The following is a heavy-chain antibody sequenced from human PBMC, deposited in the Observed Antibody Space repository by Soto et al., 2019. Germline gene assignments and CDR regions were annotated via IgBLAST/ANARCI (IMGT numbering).Heavy chain of an antibody. Sequence: QVQLVQSGAEVKKPGSSVKVSCKASGGTFSSYAISWVRQAPGQGLEWMGGIIPIFGTANYAQKFQGRVTIYADESTSTAYMELSSLRYEDTAVYYCAAKESDILAYYYYYGMDVWGQGTTVTVSS. CDR3: AAKESDILAYYYYYGMDV. CDR1: GGTFSSYA. CDR2: IIPIFGTA. V-gene: IGHV1-69*01. D-gene: IGHD3-9*01. J-gene: IGHJ6*02.